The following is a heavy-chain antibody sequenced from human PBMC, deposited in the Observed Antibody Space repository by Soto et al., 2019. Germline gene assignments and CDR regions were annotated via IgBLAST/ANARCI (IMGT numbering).Heavy chain of an antibody. CDR1: GLTFSNYA. Sequence: EVHLLESGGGLVQPGGSLRLSCAASGLTFSNYAMTWVRQAPGQGLEWVSVISGTGGGTNNADSAKGRFTTSRDNSKNTLYLQMNSLRAEDTAVYYCANRAFYGSGIPNYYGMDVWGQGTAVTVSS. CDR3: ANRAFYGSGIPNYYGMDV. J-gene: IGHJ6*02. CDR2: ISGTGGGT. D-gene: IGHD3-10*01. V-gene: IGHV3-23*01.